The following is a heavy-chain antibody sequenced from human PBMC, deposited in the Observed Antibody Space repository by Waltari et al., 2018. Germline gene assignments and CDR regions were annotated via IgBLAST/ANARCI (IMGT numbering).Heavy chain of an antibody. CDR3: ARPGVAGRGFDY. D-gene: IGHD6-19*01. J-gene: IGHJ4*02. Sequence: QVQLQQWGAGLLKPSETLSLTCAVYGGSFSGYYWSWIRQPPGKGLEWVGEINHRGSTNYNPSLKSRVTISVDTSKNQFSLKLSSVTAADTAVYYCARPGVAGRGFDYWGQGTLVTVSS. V-gene: IGHV4-34*01. CDR2: INHRGST. CDR1: GGSFSGYY.